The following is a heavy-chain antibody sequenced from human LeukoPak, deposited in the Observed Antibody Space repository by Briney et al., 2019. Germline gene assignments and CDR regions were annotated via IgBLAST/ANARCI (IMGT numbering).Heavy chain of an antibody. J-gene: IGHJ6*02. CDR3: ARGPGYYYDSSGYYYARYYYGMDV. CDR2: INHSGST. CDR1: GGSFSGYY. V-gene: IGHV4-34*01. Sequence: SETLYLTCAVYGGSFSGYYWSWIRQPPGKGLEWIGEINHSGSTNYNPSLKSRVTISVDTSKNQFSLKLSSVTAADTAVYYCARGPGYYYDSSGYYYARYYYGMDVWGQGTTVTVSS. D-gene: IGHD3-22*01.